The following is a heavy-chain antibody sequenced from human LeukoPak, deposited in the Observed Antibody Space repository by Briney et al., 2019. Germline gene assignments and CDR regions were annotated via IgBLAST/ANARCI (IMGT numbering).Heavy chain of an antibody. CDR3: AREIYSSSWYLDY. J-gene: IGHJ4*02. CDR1: GYSFTSYW. CDR2: IDPSDSYT. D-gene: IGHD6-13*01. Sequence: GESLKISCKGSGYSFTSYWISWVRQMPGKGLEWMGRIDPSDSYTNYSPSFQGHVTISADKSISTAYLQWSSLKASDTAMYYCAREIYSSSWYLDYWGQGTLVTVSS. V-gene: IGHV5-10-1*01.